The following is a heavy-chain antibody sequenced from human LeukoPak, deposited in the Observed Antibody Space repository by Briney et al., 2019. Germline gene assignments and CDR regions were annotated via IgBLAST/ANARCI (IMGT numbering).Heavy chain of an antibody. CDR2: LDPEDSDP. D-gene: IGHD3-10*01. J-gene: IGHJ6*03. CDR1: GHTLTDFP. V-gene: IGHV1-24*01. Sequence: ASVKVSCKISGHTLTDFPIHWVRQAPGKGLEWMGGLDPEDSDPIYAQNFQGRLTMTGATSSDTFYMELSSLTSEDTALYFCATGRGDYYFMDVWGKGTSVTVSS. CDR3: ATGRGDYYFMDV.